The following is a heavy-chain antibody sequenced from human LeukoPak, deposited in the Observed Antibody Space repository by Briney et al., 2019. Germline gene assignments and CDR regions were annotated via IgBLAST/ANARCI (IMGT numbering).Heavy chain of an antibody. J-gene: IGHJ5*02. CDR2: IYPGDSDT. CDR3: ARLLPFYGDPNWFDP. CDR1: GYSFTSYW. V-gene: IGHV5-51*01. Sequence: GAALQISCKGSGYSFTSYWIGWVRQLPGKGLEWMGIIYPGDSDTRYSPSFQGQVTISADKSISTAYLQWSSLKASDTAMYYCARLLPFYGDPNWFDPWGQGTLVTVSS. D-gene: IGHD4-17*01.